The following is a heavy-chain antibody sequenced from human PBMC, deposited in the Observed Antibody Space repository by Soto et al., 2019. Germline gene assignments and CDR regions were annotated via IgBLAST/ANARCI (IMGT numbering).Heavy chain of an antibody. Sequence: QVQLVQSGAEVKKPGASVKVSCKASGYTFTSYGISWVRQAPGQGLERMGWISAYNGNIKYAQKLQGRVTMTTDTSTSTAYMELRSLSSDDTAVYYCASDLAVGLVDYWGQGTLVTVSS. CDR1: GYTFTSYG. D-gene: IGHD6-19*01. V-gene: IGHV1-18*01. CDR3: ASDLAVGLVDY. J-gene: IGHJ4*02. CDR2: ISAYNGNI.